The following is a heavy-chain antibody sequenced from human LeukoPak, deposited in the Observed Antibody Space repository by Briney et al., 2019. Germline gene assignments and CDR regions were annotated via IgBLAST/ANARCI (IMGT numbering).Heavy chain of an antibody. CDR3: AVCVSVGYCSSTSCPVDAFDI. J-gene: IGHJ3*02. CDR2: IIPIFGTA. V-gene: IGHV1-69*01. CDR1: GGTFSSYA. Sequence: GASVKVSCKASGGTFSSYAISWVRQAPGQGLEWMGGIIPIFGTANYAQKFQGRVTITADESTSTAYMELSSLRSEDTAVYYCAVCVSVGYCSSTSCPVDAFDIWGQGTMVTVFS. D-gene: IGHD2-2*01.